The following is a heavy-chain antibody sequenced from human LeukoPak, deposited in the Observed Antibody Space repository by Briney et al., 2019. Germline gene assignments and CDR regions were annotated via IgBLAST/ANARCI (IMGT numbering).Heavy chain of an antibody. CDR3: ARVPPTRGRRSGGSCYLIDY. CDR1: GYTFTSYG. D-gene: IGHD2-15*01. CDR2: VNPNSGNT. V-gene: IGHV1-8*02. Sequence: ASVKVSCKASGYTFTSYGISWVRQATGQGLEWMGWVNPNSGNTGYAQKFQGRVAMTRNTSISTAYMELSSLRSEDTAVYYCARVPPTRGRRSGGSCYLIDYWGQGTLVTVSS. J-gene: IGHJ4*02.